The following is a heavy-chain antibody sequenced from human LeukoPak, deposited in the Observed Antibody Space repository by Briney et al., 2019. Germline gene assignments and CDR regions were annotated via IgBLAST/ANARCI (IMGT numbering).Heavy chain of an antibody. CDR3: ARELRYFDWPLNDY. Sequence: ASVKVSCKASGYTFTGYYIHWVRQAPGQGLEWMGWISPNSGGTNSAQGFQGRVTMTTDTSISTAYMELGSLRSDDTAVYYCARELRYFDWPLNDYWGQGTLVTVSS. J-gene: IGHJ4*02. V-gene: IGHV1-2*02. D-gene: IGHD3-9*01. CDR1: GYTFTGYY. CDR2: ISPNSGGT.